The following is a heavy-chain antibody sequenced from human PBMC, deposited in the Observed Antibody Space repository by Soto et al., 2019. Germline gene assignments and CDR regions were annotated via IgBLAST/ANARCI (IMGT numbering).Heavy chain of an antibody. Sequence: GGSLRLSCAASEVTFINYAMRWGLQAPWKGLEWVSGITGSGGRTYYADSVKGRFTISRDNPKNTLYLQMNSLRAEDTAVYYCAKDRPYYGSGSYYIDNYYMDVWGKGT. J-gene: IGHJ6*03. V-gene: IGHV3-23*01. D-gene: IGHD3-10*01. CDR3: AKDRPYYGSGSYYIDNYYMDV. CDR1: EVTFINYA. CDR2: ITGSGGRT.